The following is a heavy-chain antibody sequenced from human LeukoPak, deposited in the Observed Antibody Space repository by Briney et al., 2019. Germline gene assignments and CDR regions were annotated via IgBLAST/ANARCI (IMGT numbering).Heavy chain of an antibody. V-gene: IGHV3-48*01. CDR3: TGYCSSTSCYKASDY. CDR2: ISSSSSTI. Sequence: GGSLRLSCVASGFTFSTYGMNWVRQAPGKGLEWVSYISSSSSTIYYADSVKGRFTISRDNAKNSLYLQMNSLRAEDTAVYYCTGYCSSTSCYKASDYWGQGTLVTVSS. CDR1: GFTFSTYG. D-gene: IGHD2-2*02. J-gene: IGHJ4*02.